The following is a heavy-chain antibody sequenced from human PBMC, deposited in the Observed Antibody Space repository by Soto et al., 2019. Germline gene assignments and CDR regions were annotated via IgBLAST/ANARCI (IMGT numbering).Heavy chain of an antibody. CDR3: AKSASSSRPDWFDP. CDR1: GFTFRIYA. CDR2: LSYDGTNE. J-gene: IGHJ5*02. D-gene: IGHD6-13*01. V-gene: IGHV3-30-3*02. Sequence: QVQLVESGGGVVQPGRSLRLSCAASGFTFRIYAMHWVRQAPGKGRVWVAGLSYDGTNEYDADSVKGRFTISRDNSKNTLYLKMNSLRAEDTAVYYCAKSASSSRPDWFDPWGQGTLVTVSS.